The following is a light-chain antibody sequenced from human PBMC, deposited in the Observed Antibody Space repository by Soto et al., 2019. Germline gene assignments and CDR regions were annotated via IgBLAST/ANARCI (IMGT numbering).Light chain of an antibody. CDR2: DVS. CDR1: SSDVGAYNY. CDR3: CSYAGGPEV. V-gene: IGLV2-11*01. Sequence: QSALTQPRSVSGSPGQSVTISCTGTSSDVGAYNYVSWYRQHPGKAPKFMIYDVSRRPSGVPDRFSGSKSGNTASLTISGLQAEDEADYYCCSYAGGPEVFGSGTKLTVL. J-gene: IGLJ1*01.